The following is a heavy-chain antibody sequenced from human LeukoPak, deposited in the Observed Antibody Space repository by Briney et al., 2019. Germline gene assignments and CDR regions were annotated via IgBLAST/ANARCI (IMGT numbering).Heavy chain of an antibody. CDR1: GFTVCCNY. Sequence: PGGSLRLSCSASGFTVCCNYMMWLRQAPGKGLVGVLDIYSGGSTYYADSVKGRFTISRDNSKNTVYLQMNSLRAEDTAVYYCARGDVVLVWFGGPDYWGQGTLVTVSS. D-gene: IGHD3-10*01. J-gene: IGHJ4*02. CDR3: ARGDVVLVWFGGPDY. CDR2: IYSGGST. V-gene: IGHV3-53*05.